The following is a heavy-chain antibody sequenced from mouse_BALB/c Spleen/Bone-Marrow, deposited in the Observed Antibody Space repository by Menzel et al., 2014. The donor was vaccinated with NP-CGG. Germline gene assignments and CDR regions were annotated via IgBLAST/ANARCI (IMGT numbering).Heavy chain of an antibody. V-gene: IGHV14-3*02. J-gene: IGHJ2*01. CDR2: IDPANGNT. CDR3: ATLTGTFDY. D-gene: IGHD4-1*01. Sequence: EVKVEESGAELVKPGAPVKLSCTASGFNIKDTYMHWVKQRPEQGLEWIGRIDPANGNTKYDPKFQGTATITADTSSNTAYLQLSSLTSEDTAVYYCATLTGTFDYWGQGTTLAVSS. CDR1: GFNIKDTY.